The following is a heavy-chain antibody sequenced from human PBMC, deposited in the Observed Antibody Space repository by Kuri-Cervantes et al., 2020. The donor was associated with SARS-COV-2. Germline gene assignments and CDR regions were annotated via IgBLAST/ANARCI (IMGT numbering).Heavy chain of an antibody. Sequence: GSLRLSCAVYGGSFSGYYWSWIRQPPGKGLEWIGEINHSGSTNYNPSLKSRVTISVDTSKNQFSLKLSSVTAAGTAVYYCARGPGNWGGFDYWGQGTLVTVSS. CDR3: ARGPGNWGGFDY. CDR2: INHSGST. J-gene: IGHJ4*02. CDR1: GGSFSGYY. V-gene: IGHV4-34*01. D-gene: IGHD7-27*01.